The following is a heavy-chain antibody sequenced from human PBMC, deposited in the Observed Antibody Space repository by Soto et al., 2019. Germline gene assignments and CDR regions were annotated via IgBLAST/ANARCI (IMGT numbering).Heavy chain of an antibody. V-gene: IGHV3-15*07. D-gene: IGHD3-3*01. CDR3: TTVKDYDFWSGYANYYGMDV. CDR1: GFTFSNAW. CDR2: IKSKTDGGTT. J-gene: IGHJ6*02. Sequence: EVQLVESGGGLVKPGGSLRLSCAASGFTFSNAWMNWARQAPGKGLEWVGRIKSKTDGGTTDYAAPVKGRFTISRDDSKNTLYLQMNSLKTEDTAVYYCTTVKDYDFWSGYANYYGMDVWGQGTTVTVSS.